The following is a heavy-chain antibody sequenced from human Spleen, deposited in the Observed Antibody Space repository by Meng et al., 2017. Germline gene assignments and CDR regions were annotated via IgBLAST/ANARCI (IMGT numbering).Heavy chain of an antibody. CDR2: INPKSGDT. V-gene: IGHV1-2*06. CDR1: GYTFTGYY. D-gene: IGHD5-12*01. CDR3: AREPQATDYYYYGMDV. Sequence: APVKVSCKASGYTFTGYYIHWVRRAPGQGLEWMGRINPKSGDTHYAQKFQARVTMTGDTSISTAYMELSGLRSDDTAMYYCAREPQATDYYYYGMDVWGQGTTVTVSS. J-gene: IGHJ6*02.